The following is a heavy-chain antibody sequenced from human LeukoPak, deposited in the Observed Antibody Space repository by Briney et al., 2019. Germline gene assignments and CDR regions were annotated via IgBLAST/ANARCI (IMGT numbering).Heavy chain of an antibody. D-gene: IGHD3-10*01. CDR2: ISGSGGST. CDR1: GFTFSSYA. J-gene: IGHJ4*02. V-gene: IGHV3-23*01. Sequence: GGSLRLSCAASGFTFSSYAMSWVRQAPGKGLEWVSAISGSGGSTYYADSVKGRFTISRDNSKNTLYLQMNSLRAEDTAVYYCAKDPYYYGSGSSPYYFDYWGQGTLVTVSS. CDR3: AKDPYYYGSGSSPYYFDY.